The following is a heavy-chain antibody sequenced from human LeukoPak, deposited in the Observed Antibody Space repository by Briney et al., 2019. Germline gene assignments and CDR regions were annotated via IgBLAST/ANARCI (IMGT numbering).Heavy chain of an antibody. CDR1: GGSFSGCY. CDR2: INHSGST. V-gene: IGHV4-34*01. CDR3: ARGRYYDFWTRGYYFDY. J-gene: IGHJ4*02. Sequence: SETLYLTCAVYGGSFSGCYWSWIREPPGKGLEWIGEINHSGSTNYNPSLKSRVTISVDTSENQFSLKLSSVTAADTAVYYCARGRYYDFWTRGYYFDYWGQGTLVTVSS. D-gene: IGHD3-3*01.